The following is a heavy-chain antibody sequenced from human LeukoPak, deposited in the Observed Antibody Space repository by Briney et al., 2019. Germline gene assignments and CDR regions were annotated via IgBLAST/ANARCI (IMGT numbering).Heavy chain of an antibody. CDR3: AKDRRLPWDYFDS. J-gene: IGHJ4*02. D-gene: IGHD5-12*01. V-gene: IGHV3-53*01. CDR2: IDGSGGST. Sequence: GGSLRLSCAASGFTVSSNYMTWVRQAPGKGLEWVSVIDGSGGSTYYADSVKGRFTISRDNSKNTLYLQMNSLRAEDTAIYYCAKDRRLPWDYFDSWGQGTLVTVSS. CDR1: GFTVSSNY.